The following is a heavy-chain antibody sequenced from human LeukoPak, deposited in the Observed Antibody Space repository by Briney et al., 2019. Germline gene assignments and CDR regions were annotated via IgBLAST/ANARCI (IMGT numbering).Heavy chain of an antibody. CDR3: ARAVVVAASLDY. J-gene: IGHJ4*02. D-gene: IGHD2-15*01. Sequence: GSSVKVSCKASGYTFTGYYMHWVRQAPGQGLEWMGWINPNSGGTNYAQKFQGRVTMTRDTSISTAYMELSRLRSDDTAVYYCARAVVVAASLDYWGQGTLVTVSS. CDR1: GYTFTGYY. V-gene: IGHV1-2*02. CDR2: INPNSGGT.